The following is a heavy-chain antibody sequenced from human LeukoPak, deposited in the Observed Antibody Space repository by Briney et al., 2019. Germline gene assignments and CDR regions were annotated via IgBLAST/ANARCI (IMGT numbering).Heavy chain of an antibody. CDR1: GGSISSSTYH. Sequence: SETLSLTCTVSGGSISSSTYHWGWIRQPPGKGLEWIGSIYYSGNTYYNPSLKSRVTIPVDTSKNQFSVKLSSVTAADTAVYYCARHSSPHAGSSSWYDFWGQGTLVTVSS. CDR3: ARHSSPHAGSSSWYDF. V-gene: IGHV4-39*01. J-gene: IGHJ5*01. D-gene: IGHD2-15*01. CDR2: IYYSGNT.